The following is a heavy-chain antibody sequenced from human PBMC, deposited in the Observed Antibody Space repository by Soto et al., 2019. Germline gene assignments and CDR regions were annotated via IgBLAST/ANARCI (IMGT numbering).Heavy chain of an antibody. J-gene: IGHJ6*02. D-gene: IGHD3-3*01. CDR1: GFTFSSCW. Sequence: PGGSLRLSCAASGFTFSSCWMNWVRQAPGKGLEWVANIKRDGSEKYYVDSVKGRFTISRDNAKNSLYLQMNSLRAEDTAVYYCARYTFWSGYSPGGMDVWGQGTTVTVSS. CDR3: ARYTFWSGYSPGGMDV. CDR2: IKRDGSEK. V-gene: IGHV3-7*05.